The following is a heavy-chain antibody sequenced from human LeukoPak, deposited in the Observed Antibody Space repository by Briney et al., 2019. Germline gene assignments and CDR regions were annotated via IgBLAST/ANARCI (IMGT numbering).Heavy chain of an antibody. CDR2: INPNSGGT. J-gene: IGHJ4*02. Sequence: GASVKVSCKASGYTFTGYYMHWVRQAPGQGLEWMGRINPNSGGTNYAQKVQGRVTMTRDTSISTAYMELSRLRSDDTAVYYCATQRVPYYYDSSGYSLPFDYWGQGTLVTVSS. CDR1: GYTFTGYY. D-gene: IGHD3-22*01. CDR3: ATQRVPYYYDSSGYSLPFDY. V-gene: IGHV1-2*06.